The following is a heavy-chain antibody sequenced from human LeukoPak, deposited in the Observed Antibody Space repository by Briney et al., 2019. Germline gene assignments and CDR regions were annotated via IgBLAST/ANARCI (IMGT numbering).Heavy chain of an antibody. CDR1: GGSISSYY. CDR3: ASLGGSGSYYFDY. CDR2: IYYSGST. J-gene: IGHJ4*02. Sequence: PSETLSLTCTVSGGSISSYYWSWIRQPPGKGLEWIGYIYYSGSTNYNPSLKSRVTISVDTSKNQFSLKLSSVTAADTAVYYCASLGGSGSYYFDYWGQGTLVTVSS. V-gene: IGHV4-59*08. D-gene: IGHD3-10*01.